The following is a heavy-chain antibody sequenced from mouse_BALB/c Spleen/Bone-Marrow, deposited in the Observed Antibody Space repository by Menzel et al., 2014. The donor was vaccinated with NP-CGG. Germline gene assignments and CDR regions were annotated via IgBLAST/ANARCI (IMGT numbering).Heavy chain of an antibody. D-gene: IGHD2-10*02. Sequence: VQLQQSGPSLVKPSQTLSLTCSVTGDSITSGYWNWIRKFPGNKLEYMGYISYSGITYYNPSLKSRIPITRDTSKNQYYLQLNSVTTEDTATYFCARLEEGYGNYEGYYYALDYWGQGTSVTVSS. CDR2: ISYSGIT. V-gene: IGHV3-8*02. J-gene: IGHJ4*01. CDR3: ARLEEGYGNYEGYYYALDY. CDR1: GDSITSGY.